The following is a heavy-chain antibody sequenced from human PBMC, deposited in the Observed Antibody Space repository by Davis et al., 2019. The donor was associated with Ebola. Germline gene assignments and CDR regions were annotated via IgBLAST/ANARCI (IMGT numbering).Heavy chain of an antibody. CDR3: ARANTGMVPPEIDS. CDR1: GGSVTNTNYL. V-gene: IGHV4-61*01. CDR2: IHYSGTT. D-gene: IGHD5-18*01. Sequence: SETLSLTCTVSGGSVTNTNYLWSWIRQPPGKGLEWIGHIHYSGTTIYNPSLKSRVTISVDTSKNQFSLKLSSVTAADTAVYYCARANTGMVPPEIDSWGRGTLVTVSS. J-gene: IGHJ4*02.